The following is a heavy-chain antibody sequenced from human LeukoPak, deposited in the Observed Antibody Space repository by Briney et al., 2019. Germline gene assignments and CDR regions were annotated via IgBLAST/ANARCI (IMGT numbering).Heavy chain of an antibody. CDR2: ISGSGGST. CDR3: AKDPYYYDSSGYPRYFDY. D-gene: IGHD3-22*01. J-gene: IGHJ4*02. CDR1: GFTFSSYA. V-gene: IGHV3-23*01. Sequence: GGSLRLSCAASGFTFSSYAMSWVRRAPGKGLEWVSAISGSGGSTYYADSVKGRFTISRDNSKNTLYLQMNSLRAEDTAVYYCAKDPYYYDSSGYPRYFDYWGQGTLVSVSS.